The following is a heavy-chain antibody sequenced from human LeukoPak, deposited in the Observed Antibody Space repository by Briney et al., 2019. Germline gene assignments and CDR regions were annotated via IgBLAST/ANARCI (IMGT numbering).Heavy chain of an antibody. J-gene: IGHJ6*03. V-gene: IGHV3-11*04. D-gene: IGHD6-6*01. CDR1: GFTFSDYY. Sequence: GGSLRLSCAASGFTFSDYYMSWIRQAPGKGLEWVSYISSSGSTIYYADSVKGRFTISRDNAKNSLYLQMNSLRAEDTAVYYCARAVYSSSTYYYYMDVWGKGTTVTVSS. CDR3: ARAVYSSSTYYYYMDV. CDR2: ISSSGSTI.